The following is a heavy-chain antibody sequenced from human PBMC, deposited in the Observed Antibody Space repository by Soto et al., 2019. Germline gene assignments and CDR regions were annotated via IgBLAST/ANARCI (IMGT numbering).Heavy chain of an antibody. D-gene: IGHD2-2*01. CDR3: AKDIRVVVPGGAFDI. CDR1: GFTFDDYA. J-gene: IGHJ3*02. CDR2: ISWNSGSI. Sequence: EVQLVESGGGLVQPGRSLRLSCAASGFTFDDYAMHWVWQAPGKGLEWVSGISWNSGSIGYADSVKGRFTISRDNAKNSLYLQMNSLRAEDTALYYCAKDIRVVVPGGAFDIWGQGTMVTVSS. V-gene: IGHV3-9*01.